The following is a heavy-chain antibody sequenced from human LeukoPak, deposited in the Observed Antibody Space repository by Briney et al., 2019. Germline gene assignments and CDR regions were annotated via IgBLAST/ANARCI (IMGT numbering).Heavy chain of an antibody. CDR3: ARADRSGYFGNVVAFDI. D-gene: IGHD3-22*01. Sequence: NPSETLSLTCTVSGGPINSGSYSWTWIRQPAGKGLEWVGRIHISGSTHYTPSLKSRVTISVDTSKNQFSLKLSSVTAADTAVYYCARADRSGYFGNVVAFDIWGQGTMVTVSS. V-gene: IGHV4-61*02. CDR1: GGPINSGSYS. CDR2: IHISGST. J-gene: IGHJ3*02.